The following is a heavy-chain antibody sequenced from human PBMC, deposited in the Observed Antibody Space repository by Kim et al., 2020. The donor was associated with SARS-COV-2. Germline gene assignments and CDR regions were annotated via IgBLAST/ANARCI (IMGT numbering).Heavy chain of an antibody. J-gene: IGHJ5*01. CDR1: DVIFSSSS. Sequence: GGSLRLSCAASDVIFSSSSMHWVRQFPGKGLEWVGHISDEGTKSTYAYSVSGRFSISRDNDKNTLLTEMNVQTVDAEAIDYCVRGIVAYSARWYSQWF. CDR2: ISDEGTKS. V-gene: IGHV3-74*01. D-gene: IGHD6-13*01. CDR3: VRGIVAYSARWYSQWF.